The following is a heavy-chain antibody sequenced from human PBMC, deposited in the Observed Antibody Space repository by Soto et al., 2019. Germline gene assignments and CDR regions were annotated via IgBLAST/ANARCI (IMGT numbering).Heavy chain of an antibody. CDR1: GGSISSYY. J-gene: IGHJ4*02. CDR3: ARRTRLGYCSSTSCYGGFDY. CDR2: IYYSGST. V-gene: IGHV4-59*08. Sequence: SETLSLTCTVSGGSISSYYWSWIRQPPGKGLEWIGYIYYSGSTNYNPSLKSRVTISVDTSKNQFSLKLSSVTAADTAVYYCARRTRLGYCSSTSCYGGFDYWGQGTLVTVSS. D-gene: IGHD2-2*01.